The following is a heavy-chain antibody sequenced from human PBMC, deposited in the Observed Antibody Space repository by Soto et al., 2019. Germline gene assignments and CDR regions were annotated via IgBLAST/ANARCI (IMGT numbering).Heavy chain of an antibody. V-gene: IGHV3-23*01. D-gene: IGHD5-12*01. Sequence: GGSLRLACAASGVSVSSYAVSWVRQAPGKGLEWVSAISGSGGSTYYADSVKGRFTISRDNSKNTLYLQMNSLRAEDMAVYYCAKAMRLEMATNYWGQGTLVTVSS. CDR2: ISGSGGST. CDR3: AKAMRLEMATNY. J-gene: IGHJ4*02. CDR1: GVSVSSYA.